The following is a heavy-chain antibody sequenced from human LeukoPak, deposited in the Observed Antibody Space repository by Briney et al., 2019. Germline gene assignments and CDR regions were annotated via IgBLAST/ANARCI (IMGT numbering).Heavy chain of an antibody. CDR2: ITPSGDST. CDR3: ARDELTTSRGYFDP. CDR1: GFTFSSDA. V-gene: IGHV3-23*01. J-gene: IGHJ5*02. Sequence: GGSLRLSCAASGFTFSSDAMTWVRQAPGERPEWVSAITPSGDSTYYADSVRGRFTVSRDNSKDTLYLQMKNLRVEDSGVYYCARDELTTSRGYFDPWGQGTRVTVSS. D-gene: IGHD4-11*01.